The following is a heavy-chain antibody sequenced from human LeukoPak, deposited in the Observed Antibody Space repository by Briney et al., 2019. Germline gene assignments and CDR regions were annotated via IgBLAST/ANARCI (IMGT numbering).Heavy chain of an antibody. J-gene: IGHJ3*02. CDR3: ARDLYYGANHDAFDI. CDR2: INHSGST. Sequence: SETLSLTCAVYGGSFSGYYWSWIRQPPGKGLEWIGEINHSGSTNYNPSLKSRVTISVDTSKNQFSLKLSSVTAADTAVYYCARDLYYGANHDAFDIWGQGTMVTVSS. V-gene: IGHV4-34*01. D-gene: IGHD4-23*01. CDR1: GGSFSGYY.